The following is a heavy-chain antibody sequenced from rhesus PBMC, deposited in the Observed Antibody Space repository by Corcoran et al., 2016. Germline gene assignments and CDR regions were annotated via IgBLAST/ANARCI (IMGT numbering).Heavy chain of an antibody. CDR1: GYSFTSYW. J-gene: IGHJ4*01. D-gene: IGHD2-21*01. CDR2: SDPSDSDT. CDR3: AKGVIEYCTGSGCYGIDY. Sequence: EVQLVQSGAEVKRPGESLKISCKTSGYSFTSYWISWVRQMPGKGLEWMGASDPSDSDTRYSPSCQGQVTSSSDESISTAYLQWSSLKASDTATYYCAKGVIEYCTGSGCYGIDYWGQGVLVTVSS. V-gene: IGHV5-2*01.